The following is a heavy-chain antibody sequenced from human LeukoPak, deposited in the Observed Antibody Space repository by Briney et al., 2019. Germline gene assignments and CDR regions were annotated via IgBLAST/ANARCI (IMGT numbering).Heavy chain of an antibody. CDR3: ARDLYSYGFYAFDI. V-gene: IGHV3-21*01. Sequence: GGSLRLSCAASGFTFSSYSMSWVRQAPGKGLEWVSSISSSSNYIYYADSVKGRYTISRDNAKNSLYLQMNSLRAEDTAVYYCARDLYSYGFYAFDIWGQGTMVTVSS. CDR1: GFTFSSYS. J-gene: IGHJ3*02. D-gene: IGHD5-18*01. CDR2: ISSSSNYI.